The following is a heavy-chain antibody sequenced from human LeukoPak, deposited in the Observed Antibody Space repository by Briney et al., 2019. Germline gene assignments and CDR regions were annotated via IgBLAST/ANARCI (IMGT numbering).Heavy chain of an antibody. CDR3: AAETLLVGASDY. D-gene: IGHD1-26*01. Sequence: SETLSLTCTVSGGSVTGYHWSWIRQPPGKGLEWIGYIYYTGSTKYNPSLKSRVTISVDTSKNQFSLKLSSVTAADTAVYYCAAETLLVGASDYWGQGTLVTVSS. CDR1: GGSVTGYH. V-gene: IGHV4-59*08. CDR2: IYYTGST. J-gene: IGHJ4*02.